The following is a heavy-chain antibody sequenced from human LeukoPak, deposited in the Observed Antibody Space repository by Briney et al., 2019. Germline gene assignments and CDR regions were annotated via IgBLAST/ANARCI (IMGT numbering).Heavy chain of an antibody. CDR3: ARVRGTYSLDC. V-gene: IGHV3-7*01. CDR2: IKRDGSEK. Sequence: GGSLRLSCVASGFNLSNYWMSWVRQGPGKGLEWVANIKRDGSEKKYVDSVEGRFTISRDNAKNSLYLEMNSLRVEDTAVYYCARVRGTYSLDCWGQGTLVTVSS. J-gene: IGHJ4*02. CDR1: GFNLSNYW. D-gene: IGHD1-26*01.